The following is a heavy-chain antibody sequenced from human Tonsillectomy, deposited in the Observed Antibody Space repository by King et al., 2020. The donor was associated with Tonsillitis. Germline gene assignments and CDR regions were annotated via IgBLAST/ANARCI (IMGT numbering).Heavy chain of an antibody. CDR3: ARDRGYSSGYFDY. J-gene: IGHJ4*02. V-gene: IGHV4-59*01. Sequence: MQLQESGPGLVKPSETLSLTCTVSGGSISSYYWSWIRQPPGKALEWIGYIYYSGSTNYNSSLKSRVTISVDTSKNQFSLKLSSVTAADTAVYYCARDRGYSSGYFDYWGQGTLVTVSS. CDR2: IYYSGST. CDR1: GGSISSYY. D-gene: IGHD6-19*01.